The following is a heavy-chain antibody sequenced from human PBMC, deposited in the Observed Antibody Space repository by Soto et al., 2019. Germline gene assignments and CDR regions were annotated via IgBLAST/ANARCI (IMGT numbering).Heavy chain of an antibody. D-gene: IGHD1-26*01. V-gene: IGHV3-30-3*01. J-gene: IGHJ6*02. Sequence: QVQLVEFGGGVVQPGRSLRLSCAASGFTFSRYALHWVRQAPGKGLEWVALISYHGTNTYYADSVKGRFTISRDNSKNTLLLQMNSLRAEDTALYYCARDVGGDYFYYGLDVWGLGTTVIVSS. CDR3: ARDVGGDYFYYGLDV. CDR1: GFTFSRYA. CDR2: ISYHGTNT.